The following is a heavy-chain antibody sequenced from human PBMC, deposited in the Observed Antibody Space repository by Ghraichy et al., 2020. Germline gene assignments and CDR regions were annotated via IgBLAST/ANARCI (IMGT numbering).Heavy chain of an antibody. Sequence: SETLSLTCTVSGDFISSSYYYWGWIRQPPGKGLEWIGSFYYSGSNQYNPSLKSRISISVDTSKNQVSLKLYSVTAADTAVYYCARRLGGQGWFDPWGQGTLVTVSS. CDR1: GDFISSSYYY. CDR2: FYYSGSN. V-gene: IGHV4-39*01. D-gene: IGHD3-16*01. J-gene: IGHJ5*02. CDR3: ARRLGGQGWFDP.